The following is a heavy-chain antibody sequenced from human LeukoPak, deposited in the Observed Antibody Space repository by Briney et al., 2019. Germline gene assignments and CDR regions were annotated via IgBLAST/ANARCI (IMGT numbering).Heavy chain of an antibody. CDR2: IQQDGSEK. CDR3: ARDHLGRAATGPSLVD. D-gene: IGHD6-13*01. CDR1: GFTFSSYT. V-gene: IGHV3-7*01. J-gene: IGHJ4*01. Sequence: PGGSLRLSCAASGFTFSSYTMNWVRQAPGKGLEWVANIQQDGSEKYYVDSVKGRFTISRDNAKNSLYLQMNSLRAEDTAVYYCARDHLGRAATGPSLVDWGHGTLVTVSS.